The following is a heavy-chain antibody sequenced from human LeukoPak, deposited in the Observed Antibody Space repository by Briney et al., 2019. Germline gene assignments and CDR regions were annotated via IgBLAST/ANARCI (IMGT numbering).Heavy chain of an antibody. CDR2: IKEDGSEK. CDR3: ARDNSLLYCSGGSCFYGDYAYFDY. CDR1: GFTFSSYW. Sequence: GGSLRLSCAASGFTFSSYWMSWVRQAPGKGLEWVANIKEDGSEKYYVDSVKGRFTISRDNAEDSLYLQMNSLRAEDTAVYYCARDNSLLYCSGGSCFYGDYAYFDYWGQGTLVTVSS. J-gene: IGHJ4*02. V-gene: IGHV3-7*05. D-gene: IGHD2-15*01.